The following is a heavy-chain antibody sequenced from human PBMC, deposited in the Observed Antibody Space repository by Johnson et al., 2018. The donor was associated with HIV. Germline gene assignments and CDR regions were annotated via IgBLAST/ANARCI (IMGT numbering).Heavy chain of an antibody. D-gene: IGHD6-6*01. CDR3: ARDFSSSSNAFDI. CDR2: IYSDSNT. J-gene: IGHJ3*02. Sequence: VQLVESGGGLIQPGGSLRLSCAASGFTVSASSMIWVRQAPGEGLKWVSVIYSDSNTYSSDSVTGRFTISRDNSKNTLYLQMNSLRAEDTAVYYCARDFSSSSNAFDIWGQGTMVTVSS. V-gene: IGHV3-66*01. CDR1: GFTVSASS.